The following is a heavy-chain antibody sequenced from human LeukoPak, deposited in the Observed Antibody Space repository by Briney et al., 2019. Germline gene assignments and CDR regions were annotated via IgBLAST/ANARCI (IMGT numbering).Heavy chain of an antibody. Sequence: GGSLRLSCAASGFTFSSYTMNWVRQAPGRGLEWVSSISPSGGAIFYAESLRGRFTISRDNAKNSVYLQMNSLRVEDTALYYCARGSGSSWYFYFDYWGQGTLVTVSS. V-gene: IGHV3-21*04. J-gene: IGHJ4*02. CDR1: GFTFSSYT. CDR2: ISPSGGAI. D-gene: IGHD6-13*01. CDR3: ARGSGSSWYFYFDY.